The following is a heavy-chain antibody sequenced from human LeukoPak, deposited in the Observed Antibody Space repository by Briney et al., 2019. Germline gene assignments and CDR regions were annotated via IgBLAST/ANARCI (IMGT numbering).Heavy chain of an antibody. CDR1: GYTFTSYY. Sequence: ASVKVSCKASGYTFTSYYMHWVRQAPGQGLEWMGVIGPSGGTTSYAQKFQGRVTLTRDTSTSTVYMELSSLRSEEPAVYYCARYSDGPWDPWVQGTLVTVSS. D-gene: IGHD2-21*01. J-gene: IGHJ5*02. V-gene: IGHV1-46*01. CDR2: IGPSGGTT. CDR3: ARYSDGPWDP.